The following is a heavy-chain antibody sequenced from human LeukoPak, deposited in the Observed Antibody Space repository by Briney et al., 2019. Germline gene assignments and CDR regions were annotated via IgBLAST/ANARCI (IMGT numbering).Heavy chain of an antibody. V-gene: IGHV3-30*19. CDR3: ARKQWLADDYYFDY. J-gene: IGHJ4*02. CDR1: GFTFSSYG. CDR2: ISYDGSNK. D-gene: IGHD6-19*01. Sequence: GGSLRLSCAASGFTFSSYGMHWVRQAPGKGLEWVAVISYDGSNKYYADSVKGRFTISRDNSKNTLYLQMNSLRAEDTAVYYCARKQWLADDYYFDYWGQGTLVTVSS.